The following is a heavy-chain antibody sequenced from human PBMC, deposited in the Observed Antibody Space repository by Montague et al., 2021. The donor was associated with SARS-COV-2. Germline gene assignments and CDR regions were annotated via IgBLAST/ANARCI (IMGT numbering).Heavy chain of an antibody. J-gene: IGHJ4*02. D-gene: IGHD3-3*01. CDR2: THYSGTT. Sequence: SETLSLTCTASSGSLSGYYWNWIRHPPRTGLEWIGFTHYSGTTNYNHSLKSRLNMSLDTSTNQFSLTLNSVTAADTAIYYCAGGTAYDDVYYWGQGAPVTVAS. CDR3: AGGTAYDDVYY. CDR1: SGSLSGYY. V-gene: IGHV4-59*03.